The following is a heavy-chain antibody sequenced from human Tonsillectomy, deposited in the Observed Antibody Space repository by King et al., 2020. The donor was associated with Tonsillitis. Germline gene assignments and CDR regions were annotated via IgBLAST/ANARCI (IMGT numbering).Heavy chain of an antibody. Sequence: EVHLVESGGGLVKPGGSLRLSCAALGFTFSSYSMNWVRQAPGKGLEWVSSISSTSSYIYYADSVKGRFTISRDNAKNSLYLQMNSLIAEDTAVYYCATIAAAGIYYYYMDVWGKGTTVTVSS. J-gene: IGHJ6*03. D-gene: IGHD6-13*01. CDR3: ATIAAAGIYYYYMDV. V-gene: IGHV3-21*01. CDR2: ISSTSSYI. CDR1: GFTFSSYS.